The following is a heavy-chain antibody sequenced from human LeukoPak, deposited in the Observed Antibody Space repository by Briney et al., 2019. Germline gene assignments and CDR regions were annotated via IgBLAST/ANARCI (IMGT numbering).Heavy chain of an antibody. CDR1: GFTFSSYG. Sequence: PGGSLRLSCAASGFTFSSYGMHWVRQAPGKGLEWVAAISYDGSNKYYADSVKGRFTISRDNSKNTLYLQMNSLRAEDTAVYYCAKMGLAAAGPTDYWGQGTLVTVSS. J-gene: IGHJ4*02. CDR3: AKMGLAAAGPTDY. V-gene: IGHV3-30*18. D-gene: IGHD6-13*01. CDR2: ISYDGSNK.